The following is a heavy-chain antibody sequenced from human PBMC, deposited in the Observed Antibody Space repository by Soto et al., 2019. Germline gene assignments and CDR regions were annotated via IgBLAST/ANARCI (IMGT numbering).Heavy chain of an antibody. J-gene: IGHJ4*02. CDR3: AKDPTYYDFWSGYDY. V-gene: IGHV3-23*01. D-gene: IGHD3-3*01. CDR2: ISGSGGST. CDR1: GFTFSSYA. Sequence: GGSLRLSCVASGFTFSSYAMSWVLQAPGKGLEWVSAISGSGGSTYYADSVKGRFTISRDNSKNTLYLQMNSLRAEDTAVYYCAKDPTYYDFWSGYDYWGQGTLVTVSS.